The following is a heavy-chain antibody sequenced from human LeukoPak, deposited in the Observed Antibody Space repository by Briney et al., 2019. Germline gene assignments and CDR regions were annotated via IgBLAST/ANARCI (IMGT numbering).Heavy chain of an antibody. CDR3: ARDNHSSGWYPPYFDY. CDR1: GGSISSYY. CDR2: IYYSGST. V-gene: IGHV4-59*12. J-gene: IGHJ4*02. Sequence: SETLSLTCTVSGGSISSYYWSWIRQPPGKGLEWFGYIYYSGSTNYNPPLKSRVTITVDTSKNQFSLKLSSVTAADTAVYYCARDNHSSGWYPPYFDYWGQGTLVTVSS. D-gene: IGHD6-19*01.